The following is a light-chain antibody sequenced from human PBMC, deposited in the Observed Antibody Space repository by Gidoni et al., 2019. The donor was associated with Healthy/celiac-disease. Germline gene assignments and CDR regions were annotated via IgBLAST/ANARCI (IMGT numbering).Light chain of an antibody. Sequence: DIQVTQSPSSLSASVGDRVTITCRASQSISSYLNWYQQKPGKAPKLLIYAASSLQSGVPSRFSGRGSAPAFTPTISSLQPEDFATYYCQQSYSTPCTFGGGTKVEIK. J-gene: IGKJ4*01. CDR3: QQSYSTPCT. V-gene: IGKV1-39*01. CDR1: QSISSY. CDR2: AAS.